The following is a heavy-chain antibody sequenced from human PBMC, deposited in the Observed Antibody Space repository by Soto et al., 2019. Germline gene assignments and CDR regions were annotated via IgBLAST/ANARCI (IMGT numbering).Heavy chain of an antibody. CDR1: GFTFDDYA. J-gene: IGHJ4*02. CDR3: AKDFAVATIRGGFDY. D-gene: IGHD5-12*01. CDR2: ISWNSGSI. Sequence: EVQLVESGGGLVQPGRSLRLSCAASGFTFDDYAMHWVRQAPGKGLEWVSGISWNSGSIGYADSVKGRFTISRDNAKNSLYLQMNSLRAEDTALYYCAKDFAVATIRGGFDYWGQGTLVTVSS. V-gene: IGHV3-9*01.